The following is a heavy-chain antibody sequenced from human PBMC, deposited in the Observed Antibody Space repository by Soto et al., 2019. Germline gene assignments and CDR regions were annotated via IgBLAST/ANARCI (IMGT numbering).Heavy chain of an antibody. Sequence: PSETLSLTCTVSGGSISSSSYYWGWIRQPPGKGLEWIGSIYYSGSTYYNPSLKSRVTISVDTSKNQFSLKLSSVTAADTAAYYWARQLGGPYDILTGYYKVSFNWFDPWGQGTLVTVSS. CDR1: GGSISSSSYY. CDR3: ARQLGGPYDILTGYYKVSFNWFDP. V-gene: IGHV4-39*01. J-gene: IGHJ5*02. D-gene: IGHD3-9*01. CDR2: IYYSGST.